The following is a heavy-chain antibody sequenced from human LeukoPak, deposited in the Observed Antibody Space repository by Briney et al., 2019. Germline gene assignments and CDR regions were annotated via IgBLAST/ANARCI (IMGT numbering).Heavy chain of an antibody. J-gene: IGHJ3*02. CDR3: ASNLPYYYDSSGPITNAFDI. Sequence: ASVKVSCKASGYTFTSYGISWVRQAPGQGLEWMGWISAYNDNTNYAQKLQGRVTMTTDTSTSTAYMELRSLRSDDTAVYYCASNLPYYYDSSGPITNAFDIWGQGTMVTVSS. CDR1: GYTFTSYG. D-gene: IGHD3-22*01. V-gene: IGHV1-18*01. CDR2: ISAYNDNT.